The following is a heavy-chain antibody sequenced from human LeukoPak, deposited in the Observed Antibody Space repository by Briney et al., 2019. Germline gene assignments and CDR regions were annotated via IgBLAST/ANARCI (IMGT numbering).Heavy chain of an antibody. Sequence: GGTLRLSCVASGFTFSTYGMSWVRQAPGKGLEWVSAISGSGGSTYYADSVKGRFTISRDNSKDTLYLQMNSLRAEDTAVYYCAKDGGEYYDILTGYYPRLYYMDVWGKGTTVTISS. J-gene: IGHJ6*03. V-gene: IGHV3-23*01. CDR2: ISGSGGST. D-gene: IGHD3-9*01. CDR3: AKDGGEYYDILTGYYPRLYYMDV. CDR1: GFTFSTYG.